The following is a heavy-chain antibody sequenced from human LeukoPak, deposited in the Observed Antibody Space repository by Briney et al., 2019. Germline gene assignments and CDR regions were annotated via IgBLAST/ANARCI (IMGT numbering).Heavy chain of an antibody. CDR1: GGSISSGSYY. CDR3: ASRLAAADNYYYMDV. D-gene: IGHD6-13*01. J-gene: IGHJ6*03. V-gene: IGHV4-61*02. Sequence: SETLSFTCTVSGGSISSGSYYWSWIRQPAGKGLEWIGRIYTSGSTNYNPSLKSRVTISVDTSKNQFSLKLSSVTAADTAVYYCASRLAAADNYYYMDVWGKGTTVTVSS. CDR2: IYTSGST.